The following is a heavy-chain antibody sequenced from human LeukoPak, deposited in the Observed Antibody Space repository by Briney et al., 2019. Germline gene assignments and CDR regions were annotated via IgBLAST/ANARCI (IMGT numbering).Heavy chain of an antibody. D-gene: IGHD2/OR15-2a*01. CDR1: GNYW. CDR3: VSFYETY. V-gene: IGHV3-74*01. J-gene: IGHJ4*02. Sequence: GGPLRLSCAASGNYWMHWVRQAPGQGLVWVSHINSDGSWTSYADSVKGRFSISKDNAENTVYLQMNSLRAEDTAVYYCVSFYETYWGRGTLVTVSS. CDR2: INSDGSWT.